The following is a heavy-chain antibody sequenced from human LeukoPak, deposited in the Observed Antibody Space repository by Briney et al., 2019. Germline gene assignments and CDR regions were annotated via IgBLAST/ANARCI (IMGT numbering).Heavy chain of an antibody. V-gene: IGHV3-23*01. CDR3: AKDHGDYDAFDI. CDR1: GFTFSSYA. D-gene: IGHD4-17*01. Sequence: PGGSLRLSRAASGFTFSSYAMSWVRQAPGKGLEWVSAISGSGGSTYYADSVKGRFTISRDNSKNTLYLQMNGLRAEDTAVYYCAKDHGDYDAFDIWGQGTMVTVSS. CDR2: ISGSGGST. J-gene: IGHJ3*02.